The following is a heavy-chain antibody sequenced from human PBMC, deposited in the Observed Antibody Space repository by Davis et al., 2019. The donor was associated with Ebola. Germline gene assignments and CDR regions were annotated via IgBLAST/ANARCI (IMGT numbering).Heavy chain of an antibody. CDR2: ISPSSGDT. CDR3: AREVVVGPAARMDV. J-gene: IGHJ6*02. CDR1: GYTFTAYY. D-gene: IGHD2-15*01. Sequence: ASVKVSCKASGYTFTAYYLHWVRQAPGQGLEWVGWISPSSGDTNYAQQFQGRVTMTRDTSINTAYIDLSRLTSDDTAVYYCAREVVVGPAARMDVWGQRTTVAVSS. V-gene: IGHV1-2*02.